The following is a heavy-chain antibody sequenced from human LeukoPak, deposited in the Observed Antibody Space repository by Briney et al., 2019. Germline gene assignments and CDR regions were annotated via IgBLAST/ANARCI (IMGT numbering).Heavy chain of an antibody. CDR2: INPNGGGT. CDR3: ARVTDYGNDAFDI. Sequence: ASVKVSCKASGYTFTGYYMHWVRQAPGQGLEWMGWINPNGGGTNYAQKFQGRVTMTRDTSISTAYMELSRLRSDDTAVYYCARVTDYGNDAFDIWGQGTMVTVSS. CDR1: GYTFTGYY. J-gene: IGHJ3*02. D-gene: IGHD4-17*01. V-gene: IGHV1-2*02.